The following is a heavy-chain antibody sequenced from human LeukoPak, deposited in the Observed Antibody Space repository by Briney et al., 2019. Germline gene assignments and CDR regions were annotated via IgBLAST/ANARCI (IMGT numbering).Heavy chain of an antibody. CDR3: AREVSFYYDSSGYLSDGFDP. V-gene: IGHV4-39*07. J-gene: IGHJ5*02. CDR1: GGSISSSSYY. CDR2: IYYSGST. Sequence: SETLSLTCTVSGGSISSSSYYWGWIRQPPGTGLEWIGSIYYSGSTYYNPSLKSRVTISVDTSKNQFSLKLSSVTAADTAVYYCAREVSFYYDSSGYLSDGFDPWGQGTLVTVSS. D-gene: IGHD3-22*01.